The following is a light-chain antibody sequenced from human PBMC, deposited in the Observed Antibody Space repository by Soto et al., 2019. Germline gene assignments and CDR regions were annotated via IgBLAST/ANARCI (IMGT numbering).Light chain of an antibody. CDR3: SSYTSSSTLYV. J-gene: IGLJ1*01. Sequence: QAVVTQPASVSGSPGQSITISCTGTSSDVGAYNYVCWYKQHPGKAPQLMIYEVTNRPSGVSDRFSGSKSGNTASLTISGLQAEDEADYYCSSYTSSSTLYVFGTGTKLTVL. V-gene: IGLV2-14*01. CDR2: EVT. CDR1: SSDVGAYNY.